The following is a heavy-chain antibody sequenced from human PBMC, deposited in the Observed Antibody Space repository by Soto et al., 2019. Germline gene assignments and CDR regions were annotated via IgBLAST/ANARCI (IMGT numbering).Heavy chain of an antibody. CDR1: GYTFTNYG. CDR3: AKEYWDSSRCYLPDY. D-gene: IGHD2-2*01. CDR2: THPKNGNT. V-gene: IGHV1-18*01. J-gene: IGHJ4*02. Sequence: QVRLVQSGAEVKEPGASVKVSCKASGYTFTNYGISWVRQAPGQGLEWMGWTHPKNGNTKDARKFQGRVTMTTDTSTSTAYMELRSLRSDDTAVYYCAKEYWDSSRCYLPDYWGQGALVTVSS.